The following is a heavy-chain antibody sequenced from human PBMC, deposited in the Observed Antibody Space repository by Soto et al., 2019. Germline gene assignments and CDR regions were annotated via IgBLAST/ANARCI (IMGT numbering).Heavy chain of an antibody. D-gene: IGHD3-10*01. J-gene: IGHJ4*02. Sequence: SETLSLTCTVSGGSISSGGYYWSWIRQHPGKGLEWIGYIYYSGSTYYNPSLKSRVTISVDTSKNQFSLKLSSVTAADTAVYYCAREVQDGSGSYHHPPNFDYWGQGTLVTVSS. CDR1: GGSISSGGYY. CDR3: AREVQDGSGSYHHPPNFDY. CDR2: IYYSGST. V-gene: IGHV4-31*03.